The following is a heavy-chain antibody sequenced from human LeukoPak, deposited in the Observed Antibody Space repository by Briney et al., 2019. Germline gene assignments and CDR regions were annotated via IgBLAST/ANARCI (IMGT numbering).Heavy chain of an antibody. V-gene: IGHV4-39*01. CDR2: IYYSGST. Sequence: KPSETLPLTCTVSGGSISSSSYYWGWIRQPPGKGLEWIGSIYYSGSTYYNPSLKSRVTISVDTSKNQFSLKLSSVTAADTAVYYCARHVRGIAVAGTYFDYWGQGTLVTVSS. CDR3: ARHVRGIAVAGTYFDY. CDR1: GGSISSSSYY. D-gene: IGHD6-19*01. J-gene: IGHJ4*02.